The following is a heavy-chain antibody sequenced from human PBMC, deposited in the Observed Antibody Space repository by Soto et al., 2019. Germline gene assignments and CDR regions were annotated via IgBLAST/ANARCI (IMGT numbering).Heavy chain of an antibody. CDR2: ISSSSSTI. J-gene: IGHJ6*02. CDR1: GFSFSSYS. V-gene: IGHV3-21*01. Sequence: EVQLVESGGGLVKPGGSLRLSCAASGFSFSSYSMNWVRQAPGRGLEWVSSISSSSSTIYYADSAKGRFTISRDNAKNSLYLQMNNLRVEDTAVYYGARSDGSGKRDVWGQGTTVTVSS. CDR3: ARSDGSGKRDV. D-gene: IGHD3-10*01.